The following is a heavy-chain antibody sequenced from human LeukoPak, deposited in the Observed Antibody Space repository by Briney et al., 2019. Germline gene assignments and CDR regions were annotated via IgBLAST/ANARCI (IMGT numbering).Heavy chain of an antibody. V-gene: IGHV4-34*01. D-gene: IGHD3-22*01. CDR2: INHSGST. Sequence: PGGSLRLSCAASGFTFSSYAMSWIHQPPGKGLEWIGEINHSGSTNYDPSLKSRVTISVDTSKNQFSLKLSSVTAADTAVYYCARGYYYDSSGYPTMGYWGQGTLVTVSS. J-gene: IGHJ4*02. CDR3: ARGYYYDSSGYPTMGY. CDR1: GFTFSSYA.